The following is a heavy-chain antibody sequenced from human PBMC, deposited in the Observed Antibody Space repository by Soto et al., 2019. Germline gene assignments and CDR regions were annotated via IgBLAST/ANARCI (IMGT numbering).Heavy chain of an antibody. CDR2: ISTHNGKT. CDR1: GYTFTAYG. Sequence: QVQLVQSGAEMKRPGAAVRVSCKASGYTFTAYGITWVRQAPGQGLEYMGWISTHNGKTNSAQKLQGRVILTTDKSTSTAYMEPRALTSDDTAVYSCARGVAVAAVYYFDHWGQGTLVTVSS. J-gene: IGHJ4*02. D-gene: IGHD6-19*01. V-gene: IGHV1-18*04. CDR3: ARGVAVAAVYYFDH.